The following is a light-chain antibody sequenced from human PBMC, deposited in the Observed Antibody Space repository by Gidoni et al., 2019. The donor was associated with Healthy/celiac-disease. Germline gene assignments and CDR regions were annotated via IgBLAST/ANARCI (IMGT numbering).Light chain of an antibody. J-gene: IGLJ2*01. Sequence: QSALTQPASVSVSPGQSITISCPGTSRDVGGYNSVSWYQKHPGKAPKLIIYDVSNRPSGVSNRFSGSMSGNTASLTISGRQAEDEADYYCSSYTSSSTLVFGGGTKLTVL. CDR1: SRDVGGYNS. V-gene: IGLV2-14*01. CDR3: SSYTSSSTLV. CDR2: DVS.